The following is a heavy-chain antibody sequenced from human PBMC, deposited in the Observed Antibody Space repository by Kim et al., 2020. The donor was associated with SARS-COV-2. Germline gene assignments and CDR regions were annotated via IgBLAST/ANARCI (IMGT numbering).Heavy chain of an antibody. CDR1: GFTFSSYG. CDR3: ARDREASSRARTGALLGPSMDV. Sequence: GGSLRLSCAASGFTFSSYGMHWVRQAPGKGLEWVAVIWYDGSNKYYADSVKGRFTISRDNSKNTLYLQMNSLRAEDTAVYYCARDREASSRARTGALLGPSMDVWGQGTTVTVSS. V-gene: IGHV3-33*08. CDR2: IWYDGSNK. D-gene: IGHD1-1*01. J-gene: IGHJ6*02.